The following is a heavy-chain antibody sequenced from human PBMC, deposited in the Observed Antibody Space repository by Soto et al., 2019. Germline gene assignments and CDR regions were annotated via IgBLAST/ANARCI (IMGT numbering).Heavy chain of an antibody. CDR2: INPVDSDT. V-gene: IGHV5-51*01. Sequence: PGESLKISCQGFGYSFTSFWIGWVRQMPGKGLEWMGIINPVDSDTRYSPSFQGQVTISVDKSITTAYLQWSSLKASDTAMYYCAIGFFRPPSTPKFAYWGLGSLVPVSS. J-gene: IGHJ4*02. CDR3: AIGFFRPPSTPKFAY. D-gene: IGHD2-21*01. CDR1: GYSFTSFW.